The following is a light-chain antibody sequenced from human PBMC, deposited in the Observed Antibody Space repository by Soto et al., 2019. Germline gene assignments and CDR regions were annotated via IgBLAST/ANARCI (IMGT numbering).Light chain of an antibody. CDR1: QSVSSSY. J-gene: IGKJ2*01. Sequence: EIVLTQSPGTLSLSPGERATLSCRASQSVSSSYLAWYQQKPGQAPRLLIYGASRRATGILDRFSGSGSGTDFTLTISRLEPEDFAVYYCQQYGNSPLFGQGTKLEIK. CDR2: GAS. V-gene: IGKV3-20*01. CDR3: QQYGNSPL.